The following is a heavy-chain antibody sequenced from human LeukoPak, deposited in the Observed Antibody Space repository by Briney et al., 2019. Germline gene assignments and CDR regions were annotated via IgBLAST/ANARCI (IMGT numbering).Heavy chain of an antibody. CDR2: INPNSGGT. Sequence: GASVKVSCKASGYIFTGHYMNWVRQAPGQGLEWMGRINPNSGGTNYAQKFQGRVTMTRDTSISTAYMELSRLRSDDTAVYYCARSKPDYYDSSGYVGTFDYWGQRTLVTVSS. J-gene: IGHJ4*02. D-gene: IGHD3-22*01. V-gene: IGHV1-2*06. CDR1: GYIFTGHY. CDR3: ARSKPDYYDSSGYVGTFDY.